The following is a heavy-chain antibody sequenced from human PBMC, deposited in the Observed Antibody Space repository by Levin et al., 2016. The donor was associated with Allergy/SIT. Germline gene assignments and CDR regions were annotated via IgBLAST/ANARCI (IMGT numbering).Heavy chain of an antibody. V-gene: IGHV5-51*01. CDR3: ARRRYYYDSSGWNAFDI. CDR2: IYPGDSDT. Sequence: VRQMPGKGLEWMGIIYPGDSDTRYSPSFQGQVTISADKSISTAYLQWSSLKASDTAMYYCARRRYYYDSSGWNAFDIWGQGTMVTVSS. D-gene: IGHD3-22*01. J-gene: IGHJ3*02.